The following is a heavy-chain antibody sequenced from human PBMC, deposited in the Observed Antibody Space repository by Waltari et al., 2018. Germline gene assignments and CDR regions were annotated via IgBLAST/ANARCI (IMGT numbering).Heavy chain of an antibody. D-gene: IGHD3-22*01. J-gene: IGHJ4*02. CDR3: ASGDLGYYDSSGYRDY. CDR2: IYHSGST. CDR1: GYSISSGYY. V-gene: IGHV4-38-2*01. Sequence: QVQLQESGPGLVKPSETLSLTCAVSGYSISSGYYWGWIRQPPGKGLEWIGSIYHSGSTYYNPSLKSRVTISVDTSKNQFSLKLSSVTAADTAVYYCASGDLGYYDSSGYRDYWGQGTLVTVSS.